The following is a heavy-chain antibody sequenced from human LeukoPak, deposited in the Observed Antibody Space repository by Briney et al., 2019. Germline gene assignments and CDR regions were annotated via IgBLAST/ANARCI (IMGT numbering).Heavy chain of an antibody. CDR3: ARGTHYDFWSGYSVDV. D-gene: IGHD3-3*01. CDR1: GGSISSYY. J-gene: IGHJ6*04. V-gene: IGHV4-59*01. CDR2: IYYSGST. Sequence: PSETLSLTCTVSGGSISSYYWNWIRQPPGKGLDWIGYIYYSGSTNYDPSLKSRVTISVDTSKNQFSLKLTSVTAADTAVYYCARGTHYDFWSGYSVDVWGKGTTVTVSS.